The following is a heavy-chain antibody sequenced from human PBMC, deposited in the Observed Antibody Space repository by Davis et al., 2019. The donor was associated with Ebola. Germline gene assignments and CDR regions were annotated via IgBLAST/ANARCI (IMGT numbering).Heavy chain of an antibody. CDR1: GYTFTGYY. J-gene: IGHJ4*02. V-gene: IGHV1-2*06. CDR3: ARDRNRQWLVPRGDY. Sequence: ASVKVSCKASGYTFTGYYMHWVRQAPGQGLEWMGRINPNSGGTNYAQKFQGRVTMTTDTPTSTAYMELRSLKSDDTAVYYSARDRNRQWLVPRGDYWGQGTLVTVSS. D-gene: IGHD6-19*01. CDR2: INPNSGGT.